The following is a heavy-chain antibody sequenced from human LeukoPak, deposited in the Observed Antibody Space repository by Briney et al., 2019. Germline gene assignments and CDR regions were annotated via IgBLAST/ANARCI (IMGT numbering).Heavy chain of an antibody. D-gene: IGHD4-17*01. Sequence: SETLSLTCNVSGASISSYYWSWIRQSPGKGLEWIGYIYYSGRTNYNPSLKSRVTISVDTSKNQFSLKLSSVTAADTAVYYCARERKDYGDYAWGQGTLVTVSS. V-gene: IGHV4-59*12. J-gene: IGHJ4*02. CDR3: ARERKDYGDYA. CDR2: IYYSGRT. CDR1: GASISSYY.